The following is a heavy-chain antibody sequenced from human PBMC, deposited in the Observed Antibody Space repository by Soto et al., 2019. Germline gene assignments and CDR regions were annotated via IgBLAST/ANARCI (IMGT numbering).Heavy chain of an antibody. V-gene: IGHV3-21*01. CDR3: ARDRGYDAHDYYYNAMDV. J-gene: IGHJ6*02. CDR1: GFAFRTYT. D-gene: IGHD2-15*01. Sequence: PGGSLRLSCVASGFAFRTYTMNWFRQAPGKGLEWVSGIRGFSPYTFYAESVKGRFTISRDNAKNSLYLQMNSLGVEDTAVYYCARDRGYDAHDYYYNAMDVWGQGTTVTVS. CDR2: IRGFSPYT.